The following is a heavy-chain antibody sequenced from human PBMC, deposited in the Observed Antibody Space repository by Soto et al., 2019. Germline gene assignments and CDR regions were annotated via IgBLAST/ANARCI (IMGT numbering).Heavy chain of an antibody. CDR2: IYPGDSDT. CDR1: GYSFTSYW. D-gene: IGHD6-13*01. J-gene: IGHJ6*02. Sequence: LGESLKISCKGSGYSFTSYWIGWVRQMPGKGLEWMGIIYPGDSDTRYSPSFQGQVTISADKSISTAYLQWSSLKASDTAMYYCARAYSSSWYNYYYGMDVWGQGTTVTVSS. CDR3: ARAYSSSWYNYYYGMDV. V-gene: IGHV5-51*01.